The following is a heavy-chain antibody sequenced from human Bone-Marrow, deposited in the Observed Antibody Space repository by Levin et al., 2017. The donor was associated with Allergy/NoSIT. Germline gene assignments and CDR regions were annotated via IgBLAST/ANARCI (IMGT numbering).Heavy chain of an antibody. Sequence: GESLKISCAASGFTVSSNYMSWVRQAPGKGLEWVSVIYSGGSTYYADSVKGRFTISRDNSKNTLYLQMNSLRAEDTAVYYCARENKLGGATYYFDYWGQGTLVTVSS. V-gene: IGHV3-53*01. J-gene: IGHJ4*02. D-gene: IGHD1-26*01. CDR1: GFTVSSNY. CDR2: IYSGGST. CDR3: ARENKLGGATYYFDY.